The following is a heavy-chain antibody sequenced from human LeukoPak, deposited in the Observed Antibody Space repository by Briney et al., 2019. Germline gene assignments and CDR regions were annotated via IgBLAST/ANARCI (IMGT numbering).Heavy chain of an antibody. CDR2: ISWNSGSI. CDR1: GFTFYNYA. CDR3: ASRKGYCSSTSCYQHFQH. J-gene: IGHJ1*01. D-gene: IGHD2-2*01. V-gene: IGHV3-9*01. Sequence: PGRSLRLSCAASGFTFYNYAMHWVRQAPGKGLEWVSGISWNSGSIGYADSVKGRFTISRDNAKNSLYLQMNSLRAEDTAVYYCASRKGYCSSTSCYQHFQHWGQGTLVTVSS.